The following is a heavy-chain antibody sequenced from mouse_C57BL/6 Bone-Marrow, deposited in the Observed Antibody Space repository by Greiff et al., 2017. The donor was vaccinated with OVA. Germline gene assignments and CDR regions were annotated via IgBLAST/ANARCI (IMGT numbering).Heavy chain of an antibody. CDR2: IDPENGDT. J-gene: IGHJ1*03. CDR1: GFNIKDDY. CDR3: TDGRGYFEV. Sequence: VQLQQSGAELVRPGASVKLSCTASGFNIKDDYMHWVKQRPEQGLEWIGWIDPENGDTEYASKFQGKATITADTSSNTAYLQLSSLTSEDTAVYYCTDGRGYFEVWGTGTTVTVSS. V-gene: IGHV14-4*01.